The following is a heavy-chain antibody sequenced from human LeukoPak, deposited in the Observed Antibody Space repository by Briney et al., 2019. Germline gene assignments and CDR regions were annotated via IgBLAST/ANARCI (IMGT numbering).Heavy chain of an antibody. CDR3: ARGGGAAAGTDFDY. D-gene: IGHD6-13*01. V-gene: IGHV3-7*01. Sequence: GGSLRLSCAASGFTFSSYWMSWVRQAPGKGLEWVANIKQDGSEKYYVDSVKGRFTISRDNAKNSLYLQMNSLRAEDTAVYYCARGGGAAAGTDFDYWGQGTLVTVSS. J-gene: IGHJ4*02. CDR2: IKQDGSEK. CDR1: GFTFSSYW.